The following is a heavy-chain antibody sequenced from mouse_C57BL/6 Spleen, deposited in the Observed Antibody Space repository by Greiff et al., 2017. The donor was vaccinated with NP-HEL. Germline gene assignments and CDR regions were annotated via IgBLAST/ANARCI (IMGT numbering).Heavy chain of an antibody. CDR2: IYPGDGDT. CDR1: GYAFSSSW. Sequence: QVQLKQSGPELVKPGASVKISCKASGYAFSSSWMNWVKQRPGKGLEWIGRIYPGDGDTNYNGKFKGKATLTADKSSSTAYMQLSSLTSEDSAVYFCARGGVYYYGSSSLYYAMDYWGQGTSVTVSS. D-gene: IGHD1-1*01. V-gene: IGHV1-82*01. J-gene: IGHJ4*01. CDR3: ARGGVYYYGSSSLYYAMDY.